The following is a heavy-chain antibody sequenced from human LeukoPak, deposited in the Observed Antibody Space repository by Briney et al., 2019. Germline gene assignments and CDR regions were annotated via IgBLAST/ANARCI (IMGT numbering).Heavy chain of an antibody. Sequence: GESLKISCQGSGYSFTTYWIGWVRQMPGKGLEWMGIIYPGDSDTRYSPSFQGQVTISADKSISTAYLQWSSLKASDTAMYYCARPDIVATISSPPDYWGQGTLVTVSS. CDR3: ARPDIVATISSPPDY. CDR2: IYPGDSDT. V-gene: IGHV5-51*01. CDR1: GYSFTTYW. J-gene: IGHJ4*02. D-gene: IGHD5-12*01.